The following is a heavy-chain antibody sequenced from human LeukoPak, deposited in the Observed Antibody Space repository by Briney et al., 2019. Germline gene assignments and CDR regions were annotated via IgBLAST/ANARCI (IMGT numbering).Heavy chain of an antibody. Sequence: PGGSLRLSCAASGFTFSRYWMHWVRQTPEKGLVWVSRINTDGTTTDYAGSVKGRFTISRDNAKSTLYLQMNSRRAEDTAEYYCARANDNDGSSGYSHDYWGQGTLVTVSS. CDR1: GFTFSRYW. V-gene: IGHV3-74*01. CDR3: ARANDNDGSSGYSHDY. CDR2: INTDGTTT. J-gene: IGHJ4*02. D-gene: IGHD3-22*01.